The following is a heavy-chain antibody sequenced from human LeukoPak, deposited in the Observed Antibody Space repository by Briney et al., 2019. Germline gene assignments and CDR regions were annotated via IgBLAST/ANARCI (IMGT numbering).Heavy chain of an antibody. J-gene: IGHJ3*02. CDR3: AKGNSGSAYDAFNI. D-gene: IGHD6-19*01. CDR1: GFTFSSFA. V-gene: IGHV3-23*01. CDR2: ISGSGDST. Sequence: GGSLRLSCAASGFTFSSFALSWVRQAPGKGLEWVSTISGSGDSTYYADSVKGRFTISRDSSKNTLYLQMNSLRAEDTAIYYCAKGNSGSAYDAFNIWGQGTLVTVSS.